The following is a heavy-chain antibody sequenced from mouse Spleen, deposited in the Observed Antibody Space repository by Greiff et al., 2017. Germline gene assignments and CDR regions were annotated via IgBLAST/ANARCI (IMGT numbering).Heavy chain of an antibody. CDR2: IDPSDSET. CDR3: ARWVYRYSYFDY. Sequence: QVQLKQPGAELVRPGSSVKLSCKASGYTFTSYWMHWVKQRPIQGLEWIGNIDPSDSETHYNQKFKDKATLTVDKSSSTAYMQLSSLTSEDSAVYYCARWVYRYSYFDYWGQGTTLTVSS. CDR1: GYTFTSYW. V-gene: IGHV1-52*01. J-gene: IGHJ2*01. D-gene: IGHD2-14*01.